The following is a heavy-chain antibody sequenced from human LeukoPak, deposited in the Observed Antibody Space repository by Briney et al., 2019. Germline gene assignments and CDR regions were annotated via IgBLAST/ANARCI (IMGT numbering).Heavy chain of an antibody. CDR3: ARPRVERYYDRSGSFDY. D-gene: IGHD3-22*01. J-gene: IGHJ4*02. V-gene: IGHV1-46*01. Sequence: ASVKVSCKASASTFTSYYMHWERQAPGQGLEWMGIINPSAGSTTYAQKFQGRVTMTRDTSTSTVYMELSSLRSDDTAVYYCARPRVERYYDRSGSFDYWGQGTLVTVSS. CDR1: ASTFTSYY. CDR2: INPSAGST.